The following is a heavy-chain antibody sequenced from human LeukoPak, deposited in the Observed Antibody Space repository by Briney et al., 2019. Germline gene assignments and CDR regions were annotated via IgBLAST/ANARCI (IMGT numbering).Heavy chain of an antibody. CDR2: IKKDGSEK. CDR3: ARVPSVAVLDY. D-gene: IGHD6-19*01. V-gene: IGHV3-7*05. CDR1: GFTISSYW. J-gene: IGHJ4*02. Sequence: GGSLSLSCAASGFTISSYWMSWVRQAPGKGLEWVANIKKDGSEKYYVDSVKGRFTISRDNAKNSLYLQMNSLRAEDTAVYYGARVPSVAVLDYWGQGTLVTVSS.